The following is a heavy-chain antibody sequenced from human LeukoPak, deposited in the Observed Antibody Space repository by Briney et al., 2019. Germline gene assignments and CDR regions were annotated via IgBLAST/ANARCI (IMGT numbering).Heavy chain of an antibody. CDR2: ISSNGGST. Sequence: GGSLRLSCAASGFTFSSYAMHWVRQAPGKGLEYVSAISSNGGSTYYANSVKGRFTISRDNSKNTLYLQMGRLRAEDMAVYYCARTSRYYDSSGLWYYFDYWGQGTLVTVSS. CDR3: ARTSRYYDSSGLWYYFDY. V-gene: IGHV3-64*01. CDR1: GFTFSSYA. J-gene: IGHJ4*02. D-gene: IGHD3-22*01.